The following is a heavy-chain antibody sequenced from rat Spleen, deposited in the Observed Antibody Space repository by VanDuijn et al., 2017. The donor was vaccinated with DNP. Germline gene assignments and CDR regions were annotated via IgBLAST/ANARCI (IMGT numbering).Heavy chain of an antibody. J-gene: IGHJ3*01. Sequence: EVQLVESGGGLVQPGRSLKLSCAASGFTFSDYNMAWVRQTPKKGLEWVATIIYDGRTTYYRDSVKGRFTISRDNAKSTLFLQMNSLRSEDMATYYCARPYYYRYSGWFAYWGQGTLVTVSS. D-gene: IGHD1-2*01. CDR3: ARPYYYRYSGWFAY. CDR1: GFTFSDYN. CDR2: IIYDGRTT. V-gene: IGHV5-7*01.